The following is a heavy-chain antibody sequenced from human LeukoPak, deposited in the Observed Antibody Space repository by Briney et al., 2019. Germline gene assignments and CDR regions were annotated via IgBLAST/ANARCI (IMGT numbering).Heavy chain of an antibody. J-gene: IGHJ3*02. D-gene: IGHD6-13*01. CDR1: GGSISSSNYY. V-gene: IGHV4-39*07. CDR2: IYYTGST. CDR3: ARTGGPTHKSSWFI. Sequence: KPSETLSLTCIVSGGSISSSNYYWGWIRQPPGKGLEWIGTIYYTGSTYYNPSLKSRVTISVDTSKNQFSLKLSSVTAADTAVYYCARTGGPTHKSSWFIWGQGTMVTVSS.